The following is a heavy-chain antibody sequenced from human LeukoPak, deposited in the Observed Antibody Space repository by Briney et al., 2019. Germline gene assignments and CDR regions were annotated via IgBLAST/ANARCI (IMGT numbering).Heavy chain of an antibody. CDR2: ISSSGSTI. J-gene: IGHJ3*02. D-gene: IGHD3-10*01. CDR1: GFTFSSYE. CDR3: ARAGGQDALDI. V-gene: IGHV3-48*03. Sequence: GRSLRLSCAASGFTFSSYEMNWVRQAPGKGLEWVSYISSSGSTIYYADSVKGRFTISRDNAKNSLYLQMNSLRAEDTAVYYCARAGGQDALDIWGQGTMVTVSS.